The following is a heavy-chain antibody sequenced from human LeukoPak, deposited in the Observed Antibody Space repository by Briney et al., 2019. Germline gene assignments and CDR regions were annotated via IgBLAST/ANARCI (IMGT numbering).Heavy chain of an antibody. V-gene: IGHV3-30*02. D-gene: IGHD2-2*01. Sequence: PGGSLRLSCAASGFIFSSYWMNWVRQAPGKGLEWVAFIRYDGSNKYYADSVKGRFTISRDNSKNTLYLQMNSLRAEDTAVYYCAKSAPWPYQLLGLYWGQGTLVTVSS. CDR2: IRYDGSNK. J-gene: IGHJ4*02. CDR1: GFIFSSYW. CDR3: AKSAPWPYQLLGLY.